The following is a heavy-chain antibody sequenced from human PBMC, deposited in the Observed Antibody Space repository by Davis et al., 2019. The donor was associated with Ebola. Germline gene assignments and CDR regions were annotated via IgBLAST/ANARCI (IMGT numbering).Heavy chain of an antibody. Sequence: ASVKVSCKASGCSFISHDINWVRKASGQRHEWMGWMSPNTGNTGLEQKFQGRLTMTRDTSISTAYMELSSLRSEDTAVYYCATCRGDCGGAFDIWGQGTMVTVSS. D-gene: IGHD2-21*02. J-gene: IGHJ3*02. CDR2: MSPNTGNT. CDR1: GCSFISHD. V-gene: IGHV1-8*01. CDR3: ATCRGDCGGAFDI.